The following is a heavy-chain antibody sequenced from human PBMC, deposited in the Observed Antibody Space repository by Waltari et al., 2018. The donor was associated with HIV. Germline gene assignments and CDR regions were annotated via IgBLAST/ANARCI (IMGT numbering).Heavy chain of an antibody. D-gene: IGHD5-12*01. CDR2: IDYSGST. CDR3: ARDPSAVAPGLYYYGLSL. Sequence: QVQLQESGPGLVMPSETLSLTCFVSGGSISSYYWDWIRQPPGEGLEWIGHIDYSGSTNYHPSLRSRVSISIDTSKNQFSLKLSSVPAADPAVYYCARDPSAVAPGLYYYGLSLWGPGTTVTVSS. J-gene: IGHJ6*02. V-gene: IGHV4-59*01. CDR1: GGSISSYY.